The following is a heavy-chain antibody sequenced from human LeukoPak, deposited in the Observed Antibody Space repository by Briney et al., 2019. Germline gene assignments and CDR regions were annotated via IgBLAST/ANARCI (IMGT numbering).Heavy chain of an antibody. J-gene: IGHJ3*02. CDR2: ISGGSGYI. V-gene: IGHV3-21*01. Sequence: GGSLRLSCAASGFTFSSYAMSWVRQAPGKGLEWVSSISGGSGYIYYADSVKGRFTISRDNAKNSLYLQMNSLRAEDTAVYYCARRTSIAVTGTPAFDIWGQGTMVTVSS. D-gene: IGHD6-19*01. CDR3: ARRTSIAVTGTPAFDI. CDR1: GFTFSSYA.